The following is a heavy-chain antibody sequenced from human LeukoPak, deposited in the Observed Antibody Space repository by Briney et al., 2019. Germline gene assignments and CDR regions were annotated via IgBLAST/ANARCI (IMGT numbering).Heavy chain of an antibody. Sequence: GASVEVSCKASGGTFSSYAISWVRQAPGQGLEWMGGIIPIFGTANYAQKFQGRVTITTDESTSTAYMELSSLRSEDTAVYYCARGGLVPAAYHFQHWGQGTLVTVSS. CDR3: ARGGLVPAAYHFQH. CDR2: IIPIFGTA. CDR1: GGTFSSYA. V-gene: IGHV1-69*05. D-gene: IGHD2-2*01. J-gene: IGHJ1*01.